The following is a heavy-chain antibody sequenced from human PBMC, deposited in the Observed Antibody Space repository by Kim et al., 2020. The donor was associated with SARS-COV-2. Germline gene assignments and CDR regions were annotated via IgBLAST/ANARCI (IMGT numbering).Heavy chain of an antibody. Sequence: SVKGRFTISRDNSKNTLYLQMSSLRAEDTAVYYCVKDRGYSYGGGYYFDYWGQGTLVTVSS. V-gene: IGHV3-64D*09. CDR3: VKDRGYSYGGGYYFDY. D-gene: IGHD5-18*01. J-gene: IGHJ4*02.